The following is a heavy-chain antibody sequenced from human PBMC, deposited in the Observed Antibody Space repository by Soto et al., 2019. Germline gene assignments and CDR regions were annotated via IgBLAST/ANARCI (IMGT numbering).Heavy chain of an antibody. CDR1: GYTFTDYY. CDR2: INPKSGDT. J-gene: IGHJ6*02. V-gene: IGHV1-2*04. D-gene: IGHD6-13*01. CDR3: ARAGGYSRTTPNPRAYDMDV. Sequence: GASVKVSCKASGYTFTDYYIHWVRQAPGQGLEWMGWINPKSGDTTYAQKFQAWVTMTRDTSINTAYLELGSLRAEDTAVYYCARAGGYSRTTPNPRAYDMDVWGQGTTVTVSS.